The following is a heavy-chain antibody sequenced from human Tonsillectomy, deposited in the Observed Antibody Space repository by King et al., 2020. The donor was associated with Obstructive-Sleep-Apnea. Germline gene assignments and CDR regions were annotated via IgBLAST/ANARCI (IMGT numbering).Heavy chain of an antibody. CDR3: AKTPPAGYYYDSYNWFDP. Sequence: VQLVESGGGLVQPGGSLRLSCAASGFTFSSYAMSWVRQAPGKGLEWVSAISGSGGSTYYADSVKGRFTISRDNSKNTLYLQMNSLRAEDTAVYYCAKTPPAGYYYDSYNWFDPWGQGTLVTVSS. J-gene: IGHJ5*02. CDR2: ISGSGGST. D-gene: IGHD3-22*01. CDR1: GFTFSSYA. V-gene: IGHV3-23*04.